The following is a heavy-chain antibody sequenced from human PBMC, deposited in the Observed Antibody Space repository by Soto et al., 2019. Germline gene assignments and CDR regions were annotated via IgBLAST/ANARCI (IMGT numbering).Heavy chain of an antibody. J-gene: IGHJ4*02. D-gene: IGHD6-19*01. CDR3: AKDISIAVAEDYFDY. CDR2: ISYDGSNK. Sequence: PGGSLRLSCAASGFTFSSYGMHWVRQAPGKGLEWVAVISYDGSNKYYADSVKGRFTISRDNSKNTLYLQMNSLRAEDTAVYYCAKDISIAVAEDYFDYWGQGTLVTVSS. V-gene: IGHV3-30*18. CDR1: GFTFSSYG.